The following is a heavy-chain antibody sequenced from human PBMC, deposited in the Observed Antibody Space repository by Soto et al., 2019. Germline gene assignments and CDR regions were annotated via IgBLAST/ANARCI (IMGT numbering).Heavy chain of an antibody. D-gene: IGHD5-18*01. CDR1: GGTFSSYA. CDR2: IIPIFGTA. V-gene: IGHV1-69*12. CDR3: ARDMTPHSDLHLWYDAFDI. Sequence: QVQLVQSGAEVKKPGSSVKVSCKASGGTFSSYAISWARQAPGQGLEWMGGIIPIFGTANYAQKFQGRVTITADESTSTAYMELSSLRSEDTAVYYCARDMTPHSDLHLWYDAFDIWGQGTMVTVSS. J-gene: IGHJ3*02.